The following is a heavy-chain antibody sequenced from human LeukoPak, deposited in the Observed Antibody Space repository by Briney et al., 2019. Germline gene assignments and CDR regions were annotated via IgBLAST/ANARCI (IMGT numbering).Heavy chain of an antibody. V-gene: IGHV3-30*18. CDR1: GFTFNRYC. CDR3: AKGDYDILSGPHDY. J-gene: IGHJ4*02. D-gene: IGHD3-9*01. CDR2: ISYDGSNS. Sequence: GGSLRLSCAASGFTFNRYCMHWVRQAPGKGLEWVVLISYDGSNSYHADSVKGRFTISRDNSRNTLYLQMNSLRAEDTAVYFCAKGDYDILSGPHDYWGQGTLVTVSS.